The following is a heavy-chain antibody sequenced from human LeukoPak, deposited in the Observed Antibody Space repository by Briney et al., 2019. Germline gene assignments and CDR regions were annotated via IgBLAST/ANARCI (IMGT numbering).Heavy chain of an antibody. CDR1: GGSLSSGDYY. CDR2: IYYSGST. V-gene: IGHV4-30-4*01. CDR3: ARLYCSGGSCSSENWYFDL. Sequence: PSETLSLTCTVSGGSLSSGDYYWRWIRQPPGTGLEWIGYIYYSGSTYYNPSLKSRVTISVDTSKNQFSLKLSSVTAADTAVYYCARLYCSGGSCSSENWYFDLWGRGTLVTVSS. D-gene: IGHD2-15*01. J-gene: IGHJ2*01.